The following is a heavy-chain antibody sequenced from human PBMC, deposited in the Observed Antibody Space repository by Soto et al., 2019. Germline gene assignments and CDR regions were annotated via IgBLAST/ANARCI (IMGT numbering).Heavy chain of an antibody. D-gene: IGHD2-15*01. CDR1: GFTFSSYS. CDR3: ARDRSLSGYCSGGSCPL. CDR2: ISSSSSTI. V-gene: IGHV3-48*02. J-gene: IGHJ4*02. Sequence: GESLKISCAASGFTFSSYSMNWVRQAPGKGLEWVSYISSSSSTIYYADSVKGRFTISRDNAKNSLYLQMNSLRDEDTAVYYCARDRSLSGYCSGGSCPLWGQGTLVTVSS.